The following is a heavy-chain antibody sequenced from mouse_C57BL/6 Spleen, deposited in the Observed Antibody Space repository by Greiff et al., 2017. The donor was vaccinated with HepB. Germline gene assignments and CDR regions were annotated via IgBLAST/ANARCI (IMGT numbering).Heavy chain of an antibody. CDR1: GFTFSSYA. CDR3: ARAGDGYYVTWYFDV. J-gene: IGHJ1*03. Sequence: EVKLMESGGGLVKPGGSLKLSCAASGFTFSSYAMSWVRQTPEKRLEWVATISDGGSYTYYPDNVKGRFTISRDNAKNNLYLQMSHLKSEDTAMYYCARAGDGYYVTWYFDVWGTGTTVTVSS. D-gene: IGHD2-3*01. CDR2: ISDGGSYT. V-gene: IGHV5-4*03.